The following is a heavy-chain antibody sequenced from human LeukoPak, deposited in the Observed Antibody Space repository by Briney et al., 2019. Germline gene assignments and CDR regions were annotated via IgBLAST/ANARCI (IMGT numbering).Heavy chain of an antibody. D-gene: IGHD3-22*01. Sequence: GGSLRLSCAASGFTFDDYAMHWVRQAPGKGLEWVSGISWNSGSIGYADSVKGRFTISRDNAKNSLYLQMNSLRAEDTALYYCAKDNDYYDSSGRGYLDYWGQGTLVTVSS. J-gene: IGHJ4*02. V-gene: IGHV3-9*01. CDR2: ISWNSGSI. CDR1: GFTFDDYA. CDR3: AKDNDYYDSSGRGYLDY.